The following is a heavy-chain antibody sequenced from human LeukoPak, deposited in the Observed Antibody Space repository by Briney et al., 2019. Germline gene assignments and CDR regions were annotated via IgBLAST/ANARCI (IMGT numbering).Heavy chain of an antibody. J-gene: IGHJ5*02. Sequence: PSETLSLTCTVSGGSISSYYWSWIRQPPGKGLEWIGYIYYSGSTNYNPSLKSRVTISVDTSKNQFSLKLSSVTAADTAVYYCARLGDGYGDPQFWFDPWGQGTLVTVSS. CDR3: ARLGDGYGDPQFWFDP. CDR1: GGSISSYY. CDR2: IYYSGST. D-gene: IGHD4-17*01. V-gene: IGHV4-59*12.